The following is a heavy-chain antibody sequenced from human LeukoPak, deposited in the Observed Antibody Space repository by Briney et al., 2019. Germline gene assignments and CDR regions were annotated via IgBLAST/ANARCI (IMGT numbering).Heavy chain of an antibody. CDR3: AKEWSGWLYYFDY. CDR1: GFTFSSYG. Sequence: GGSLRLSCEASGFTFSSYGMHWVRQAPGKGLEWVAFIRYDGSNKYYADSVKGRFTISRDNSKNTLYLQMNSLRAEDTAVYYCAKEWSGWLYYFDYWGQGTLVTVSS. D-gene: IGHD6-19*01. J-gene: IGHJ4*02. CDR2: IRYDGSNK. V-gene: IGHV3-30*02.